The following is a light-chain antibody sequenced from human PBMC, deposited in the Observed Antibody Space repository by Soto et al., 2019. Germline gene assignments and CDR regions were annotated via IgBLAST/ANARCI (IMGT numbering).Light chain of an antibody. CDR3: QQYNTYPRT. Sequence: DIQMTQSPSSVSASVGDKVTITCRASQGISSWLAWYQQKPGKAPNLLIYAASSLHSGVPSRFSGSGSGTDFTLTISRLEPEDFATYYCQQYNTYPRTLRQGTKVDIK. V-gene: IGKV1D-16*01. J-gene: IGKJ1*01. CDR1: QGISSW. CDR2: AAS.